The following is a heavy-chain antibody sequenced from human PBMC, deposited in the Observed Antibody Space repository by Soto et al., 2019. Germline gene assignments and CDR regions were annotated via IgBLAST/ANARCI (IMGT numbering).Heavy chain of an antibody. D-gene: IGHD2-8*01. J-gene: IGHJ1*01. CDR1: GFTFSSYG. CDR3: AKDGVLVSAEYFQH. Sequence: QVQLVESGGGVVQPGRSLRLSCAASGFTFSSYGMHWVRQAPGKALEWVAVISYDGSNKYYADSVKGRFTISRDNSKKTLYLQMNSLRVEDTAVYYCAKDGVLVSAEYFQHWGQGTLVTVSS. CDR2: ISYDGSNK. V-gene: IGHV3-30*18.